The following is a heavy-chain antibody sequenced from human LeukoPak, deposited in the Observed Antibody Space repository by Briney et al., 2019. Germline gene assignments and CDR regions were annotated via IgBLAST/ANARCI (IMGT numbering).Heavy chain of an antibody. CDR1: GFTFSSYA. V-gene: IGHV3-23*01. Sequence: GGSLRLSCAASGFTFSSYAMSWVRQAPGKGLEWVSAISGSGGSTYYADSVKGRFTISRDNSKHTLYLQMNTLRAGDTAVYFCAKSVVRVGYYFDYWLQGTMVTVCS. D-gene: IGHD3-10*02. J-gene: IGHJ4*02. CDR2: ISGSGGST. CDR3: AKSVVRVGYYFDY.